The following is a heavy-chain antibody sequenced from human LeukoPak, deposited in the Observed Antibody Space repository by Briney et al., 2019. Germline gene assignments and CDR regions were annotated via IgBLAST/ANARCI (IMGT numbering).Heavy chain of an antibody. CDR1: GGSISSGSYY. V-gene: IGHV4-61*02. CDR2: IYASWST. CDR3: ARDPTYYYDSSGRNDAFDI. J-gene: IGHJ3*02. Sequence: SETLSLTCTVSGGSISSGSYYWSWIRQPAGKGLEWLGRIYASWSTNYNPSLKSRVTISVDTSKNQFSLKLSSVTAADTAVYYCARDPTYYYDSSGRNDAFDIWGQGTMVTVSS. D-gene: IGHD3-22*01.